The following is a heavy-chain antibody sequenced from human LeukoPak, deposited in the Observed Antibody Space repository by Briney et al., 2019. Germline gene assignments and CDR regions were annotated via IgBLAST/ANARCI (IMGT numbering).Heavy chain of an antibody. V-gene: IGHV4-39*07. D-gene: IGHD3-22*01. CDR2: IYYSGST. Sequence: TSETLSLTCTVSGGSISSSSYYWGWIRQPPGKGLEWIGSIYYSGSTYYNPSLKSRVTISVDTSKNQFSLMLSSVTAADTAVYYCARGYDSSAYYPFNYWGQGTLVTVSS. CDR1: GGSISSSSYY. CDR3: ARGYDSSAYYPFNY. J-gene: IGHJ4*02.